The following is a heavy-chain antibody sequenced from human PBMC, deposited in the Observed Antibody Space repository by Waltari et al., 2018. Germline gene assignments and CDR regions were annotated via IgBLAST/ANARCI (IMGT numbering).Heavy chain of an antibody. V-gene: IGHV3-30*04. CDR1: GFNFSNYG. Sequence: QVQLVESGGGVVQPGGSLRLSCADSGFNFSNYGVHWVRQAPGKVLEWLALISYNGAYQYDADAVKGRFTVSIDNSMNTVFLAMNSLRPAYTAFYYCGREGTGFKSEGIDYWGQGTLVTVSS. CDR3: GREGTGFKSEGIDY. D-gene: IGHD7-27*01. J-gene: IGHJ4*02. CDR2: ISYNGAYQ.